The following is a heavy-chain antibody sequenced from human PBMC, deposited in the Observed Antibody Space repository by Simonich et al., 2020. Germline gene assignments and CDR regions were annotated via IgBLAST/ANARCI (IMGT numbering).Heavy chain of an antibody. CDR2: MSSRGSYK. CDR3: ARKRFLEWFFDY. V-gene: IGHV3-21*01. D-gene: IGHD3-3*01. CDR1: GFTFSSYS. Sequence: EVQLVESGGGLVKPGGSLRLSCAASGFTFSSYSMNWVRQAPGKGREWVSTMSSRGSYKYYADYGKGRFTISRGNAKNSLYLQMNSLGAEDTAVYYCARKRFLEWFFDYWGQGTLVTVSS. J-gene: IGHJ4*02.